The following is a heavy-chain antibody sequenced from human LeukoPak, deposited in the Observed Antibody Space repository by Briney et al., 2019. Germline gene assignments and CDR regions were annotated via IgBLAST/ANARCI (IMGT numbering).Heavy chain of an antibody. D-gene: IGHD3-22*01. CDR2: IYPGDADT. CDR1: GDSFNLYW. CDR3: ARHRDSSGYYRGYFDY. J-gene: IGHJ4*02. Sequence: GESLKISCMGSGDSFNLYWIGWVRQMPEKGLEWMGIIYPGDADTRYSPSFQGQVTMSVDKSISTAYLQWSSLKASDTAVYFCARHRDSSGYYRGYFDYWGQGTPVTVSS. V-gene: IGHV5-51*01.